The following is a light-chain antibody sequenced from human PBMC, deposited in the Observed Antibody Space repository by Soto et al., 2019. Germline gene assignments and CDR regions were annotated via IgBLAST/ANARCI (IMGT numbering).Light chain of an antibody. Sequence: DIVMTQSPDSLAVSLGERATINCKSSQSVLYSSNNKNYLAWYQQKPGQPPNLLIYWASTRESGVPDRFSGSGSGTDFTLTISSLQAEDGAVYYCQQYYSTPRGFTFGPGTKVDIK. CDR3: QQYYSTPRGFT. V-gene: IGKV4-1*01. J-gene: IGKJ3*01. CDR2: WAS. CDR1: QSVLYSSNNKNY.